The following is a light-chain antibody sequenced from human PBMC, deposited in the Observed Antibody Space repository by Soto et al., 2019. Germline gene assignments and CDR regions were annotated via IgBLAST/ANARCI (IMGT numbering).Light chain of an antibody. J-gene: IGKJ4*01. CDR1: QDISDY. Sequence: SQLTQSPSSLSASVGDRVTITCRASQDISDYLAWYQQRPGKAPKLLIYAASTLQSGVPSRFSGSGSGTEFTLTISSLQPEDFATYSCQQLNSYPLAFGGGIKVDIK. CDR3: QQLNSYPLA. V-gene: IGKV1-9*01. CDR2: AAS.